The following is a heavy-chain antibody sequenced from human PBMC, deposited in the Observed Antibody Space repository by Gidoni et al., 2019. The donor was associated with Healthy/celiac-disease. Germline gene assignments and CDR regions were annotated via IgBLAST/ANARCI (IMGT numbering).Heavy chain of an antibody. J-gene: IGHJ6*02. Sequence: EVQLVESGGGLIQPGGSLRLSCAASGFTVSSNYMRWVRQAPGKGLEWVSVIYSGGSTYYADSVKGRFTISRDNSKNTLYLQMNSLRAEDTAVYYCARDNRYCSGGSCYSDYYYGMDVWGQGTTVTVSS. CDR2: IYSGGST. CDR3: ARDNRYCSGGSCYSDYYYGMDV. D-gene: IGHD2-15*01. CDR1: GFTVSSNY. V-gene: IGHV3-53*01.